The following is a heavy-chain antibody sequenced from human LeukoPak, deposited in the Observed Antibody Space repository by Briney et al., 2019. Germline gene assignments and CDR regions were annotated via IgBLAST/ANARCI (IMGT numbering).Heavy chain of an antibody. CDR3: AKSTRAVMAMMDV. J-gene: IGHJ6*04. CDR1: GFTFSSYS. CDR2: ISSRSTYI. Sequence: GGSLRLSCAASGFTFSSYSMNWVRQAPGKGLEWVSSISSRSTYIYHADSVKGRFTISRDYAKNSLFLQMNSLRAEDTAVYFCAKSTRAVMAMMDVWGKGTTVTVSS. D-gene: IGHD3-16*01. V-gene: IGHV3-21*01.